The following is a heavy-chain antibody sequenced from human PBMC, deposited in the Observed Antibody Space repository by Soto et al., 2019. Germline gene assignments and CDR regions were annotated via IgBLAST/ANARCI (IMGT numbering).Heavy chain of an antibody. CDR2: INAGNGNT. CDR3: ASFLAAAGTNYFDY. Sequence: QVQLVQSGAEVKKPGASVKVSCKASGYTFTSYAMHWVRQAPGQRLEWMGWINAGNGNTKYSHKFQGRVTITRDTSASTAYMELSSLRSEDTAVYYCASFLAAAGTNYFDYWGQGTLVTVSS. CDR1: GYTFTSYA. V-gene: IGHV1-3*01. J-gene: IGHJ4*02. D-gene: IGHD6-13*01.